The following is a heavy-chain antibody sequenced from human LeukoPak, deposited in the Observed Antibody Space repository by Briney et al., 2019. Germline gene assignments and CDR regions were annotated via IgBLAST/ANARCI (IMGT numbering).Heavy chain of an antibody. D-gene: IGHD3-22*01. Sequence: GGSLRLSCEASGFTVSSTHVVWVRQAPGKGLEWVSVTYTGGNSYYAGSVQGRFIISRDISKNTLYLQMNNLRAEDSALYYCARGGRGSAAVVAPRSFDIWGQGTMVTVSS. V-gene: IGHV3-53*01. CDR2: TYTGGNS. CDR1: GFTVSSTH. CDR3: ARGGRGSAAVVAPRSFDI. J-gene: IGHJ3*02.